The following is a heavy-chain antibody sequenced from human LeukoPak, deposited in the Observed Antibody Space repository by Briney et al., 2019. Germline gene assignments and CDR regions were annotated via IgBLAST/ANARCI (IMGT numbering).Heavy chain of an antibody. CDR1: GFTFSSYS. J-gene: IGHJ2*01. Sequence: GGSLRLSCAASGFTFSSYSMNWVRQAPGKGLEWVSSISRGSASIYYADSLKGRVTISRDNAKNSLSLQMNSLRVEGTAVYYCARAPPYCGGDCSDWYFDLWGRGTLVTVSS. V-gene: IGHV3-21*01. CDR2: ISRGSASI. CDR3: ARAPPYCGGDCSDWYFDL. D-gene: IGHD2-21*02.